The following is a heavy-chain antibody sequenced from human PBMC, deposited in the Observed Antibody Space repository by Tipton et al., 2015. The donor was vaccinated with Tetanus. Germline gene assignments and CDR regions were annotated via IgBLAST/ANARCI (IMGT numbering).Heavy chain of an antibody. CDR3: NRGWWLPE. CDR1: GFTFRSYA. V-gene: IGHV3-73*01. CDR2: IRSKANNYET. D-gene: IGHD5-12*01. J-gene: IGHJ4*02. Sequence: GSLRLSCAASGFTFRSYAMSWVRQAPGKGLEWVGRIRSKANNYETVHVASVKDRFTLSRDDSKNTAYLQMNSLKTEDTAVYYCNRGWWLPEWGQGTLVTVSS.